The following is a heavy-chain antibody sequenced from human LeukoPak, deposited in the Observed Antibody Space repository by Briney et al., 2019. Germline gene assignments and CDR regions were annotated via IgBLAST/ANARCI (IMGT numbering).Heavy chain of an antibody. J-gene: IGHJ5*02. D-gene: IGHD3-10*01. CDR2: IDGSGGST. Sequence: GGSLRLSCAASGFTFSSFAMGWVRQAPGKGLEWVSSIDGSGGSTYYADSVKGRFTISRDNSKNTLYLQMNSLRAEDTAVCYCVKDLERTYYYGSGWFDPWGQGTLVTVSS. CDR1: GFTFSSFA. V-gene: IGHV3-23*01. CDR3: VKDLERTYYYGSGWFDP.